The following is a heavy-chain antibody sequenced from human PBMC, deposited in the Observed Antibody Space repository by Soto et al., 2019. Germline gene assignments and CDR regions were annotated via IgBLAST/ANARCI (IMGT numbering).Heavy chain of an antibody. CDR2: IIPILGIA. Sequence: GASVKVSCKDSGGTFSSYTISWVRQARGQGLEWMGRIIPILGIANYAQKFQGRVTITADKSTSTAYMELSSLRSEDTAVYYCARGIAVAGNDAFDIWGQGTMVTVSS. CDR3: ARGIAVAGNDAFDI. J-gene: IGHJ3*02. D-gene: IGHD6-19*01. CDR1: GGTFSSYT. V-gene: IGHV1-69*02.